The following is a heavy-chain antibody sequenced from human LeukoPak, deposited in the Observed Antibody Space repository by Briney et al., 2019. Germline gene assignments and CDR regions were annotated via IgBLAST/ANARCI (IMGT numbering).Heavy chain of an antibody. D-gene: IGHD6-13*01. V-gene: IGHV3-49*04. CDR1: GFTFGDYE. CDR2: LRSKAYGGTT. J-gene: IGHJ4*02. CDR3: PSGLYRSSLRDY. Sequence: GGSLRLSCTASGFTFGDYEMSWVRQAPGKGLEWVGVLRSKAYGGTTEYAASVKGRFTISRDDSKSIAYLQMNSLKTEDTAVYYCPSGLYRSSLRDYWGQGTQVTVSS.